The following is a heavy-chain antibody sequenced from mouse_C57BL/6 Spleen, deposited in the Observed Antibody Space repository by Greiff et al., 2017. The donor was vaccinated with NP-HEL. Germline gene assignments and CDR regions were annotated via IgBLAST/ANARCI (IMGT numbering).Heavy chain of an antibody. J-gene: IGHJ2*01. CDR2: ISGGGGNT. D-gene: IGHD1-1*01. V-gene: IGHV5-9*01. CDR1: GFTFSSYT. Sequence: EVKLVESGGGLVKPGGSLKLSCAASGFTFSSYTMSWVRQTPEKRLEWVATISGGGGNTYYPDSVKGRFTISRDNAKNTLYLQMSSLRSEDTALYYCARHNCVSSYGDYFDYWGQGTTLTVSS. CDR3: ARHNCVSSYGDYFDY.